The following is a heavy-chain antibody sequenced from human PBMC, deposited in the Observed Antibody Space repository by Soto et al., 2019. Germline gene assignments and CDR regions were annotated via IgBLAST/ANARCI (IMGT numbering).Heavy chain of an antibody. D-gene: IGHD2-2*02. J-gene: IGHJ5*02. CDR1: GYTFTGYY. CDR3: ARTTSIVVVPAAIPWSPFDT. V-gene: IGHV1-2*02. CDR2: INPNSGGT. Sequence: GASVKVSCKAPGYTFTGYYMHWVRQAPGQGLEWMGWINPNSGGTNYAQKFQGRVTMTRDTSISTAYMELSRLRSDDTAVYYCARTTSIVVVPAAIPWSPFDTWGQGTLVTVSS.